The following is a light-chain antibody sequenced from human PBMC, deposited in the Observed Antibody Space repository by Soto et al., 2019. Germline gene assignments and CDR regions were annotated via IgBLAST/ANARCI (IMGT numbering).Light chain of an antibody. CDR2: DAS. J-gene: IGKJ1*01. V-gene: IGKV3-20*01. CDR3: QQYGSSGT. Sequence: EIVMTQSLATLSVSPGERATLSCRASQSVSIKLAWYQQKPGQAPRLLIYDASNRATGIPARFSGSGSGTDFTLTISRLEPEDFAVYYCQQYGSSGTFGQGTKVDI. CDR1: QSVSIK.